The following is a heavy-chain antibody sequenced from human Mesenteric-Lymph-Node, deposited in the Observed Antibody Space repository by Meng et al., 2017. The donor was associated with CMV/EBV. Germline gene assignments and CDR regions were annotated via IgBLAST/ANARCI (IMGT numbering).Heavy chain of an antibody. D-gene: IGHD2-15*01. CDR1: GFTFSSYG. CDR3: ARKRGAHSPFDY. V-gene: IGHV3-33*01. J-gene: IGHJ4*02. Sequence: GRSLRLSCAASGFTFSSYGMHWARQAPGKGLEWVAFIRYDGSNKYYADSVKGRFTISRDNAKNSLYLQMNSLRAEDTAVYYCARKRGAHSPFDYWGQGTLVTVSS. CDR2: IRYDGSNK.